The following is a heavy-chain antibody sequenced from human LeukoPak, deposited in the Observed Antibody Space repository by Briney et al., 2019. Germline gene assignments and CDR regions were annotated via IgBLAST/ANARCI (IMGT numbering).Heavy chain of an antibody. CDR2: INHSGST. CDR1: GGSFSGYY. V-gene: IGHV4-34*01. CDR3: AVYCSGGSCYSAQLN. Sequence: PSETLSLTCAVYGGSFSGYYWSWIRQPPGKGLEWIGEINHSGSTNYNPSLKSRVTISVDTSKNRFSLKLSSVTAADTAVYYCAVYCSGGSCYSAQLNWGQGTLVTVSS. D-gene: IGHD2-15*01. J-gene: IGHJ4*02.